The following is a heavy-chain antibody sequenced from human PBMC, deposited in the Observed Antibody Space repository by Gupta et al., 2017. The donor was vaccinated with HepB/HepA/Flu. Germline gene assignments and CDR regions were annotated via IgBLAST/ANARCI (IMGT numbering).Heavy chain of an antibody. CDR2: ISYDGSNK. Sequence: QVQLVESGGGVVQPGGSLRLSCAASGFTFSSYALHWVRQAPGKGLEWVAVISYDGSNKYYADSVKGRFTISRDNSKNTLYLQMNSLRAEDTAVYYCARSNGGYFYYYYYGMDVWGQGTTVTVSS. CDR3: ARSNGGYFYYYYYGMDV. V-gene: IGHV3-30-3*01. D-gene: IGHD4-11*01. J-gene: IGHJ6*02. CDR1: GFTFSSYA.